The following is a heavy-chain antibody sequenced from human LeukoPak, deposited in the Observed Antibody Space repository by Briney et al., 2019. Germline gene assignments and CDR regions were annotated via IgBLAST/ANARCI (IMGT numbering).Heavy chain of an antibody. Sequence: ASVKVSCKASGYTFTSYDINWVRQATGQGREWMGWMNPNSGNTGYAQKFQGRVTMTRNTSISTAYMELSSLRSEDTAVYYCARVKIYNWNVAYFDYWGQGTLVTVSS. CDR1: GYTFTSYD. D-gene: IGHD1-20*01. CDR2: MNPNSGNT. V-gene: IGHV1-8*01. J-gene: IGHJ4*02. CDR3: ARVKIYNWNVAYFDY.